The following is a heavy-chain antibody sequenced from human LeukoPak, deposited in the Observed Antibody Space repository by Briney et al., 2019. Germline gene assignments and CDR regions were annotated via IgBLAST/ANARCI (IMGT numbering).Heavy chain of an antibody. CDR2: IRSKPNNYAT. D-gene: IGHD1-26*01. J-gene: IGHJ4*02. V-gene: IGHV3-73*01. CDR3: TTPGSYYFDY. CDR1: GFTFSVSA. Sequence: GGSLRLSCAASGFTFSVSAIHWVRQASGKGLEWVGRIRSKPNNYATAYAASVKGRFTISRDDSKNTAYLQMNSLKTEDSAVYYCTTPGSYYFDYWGQGTLVTVSS.